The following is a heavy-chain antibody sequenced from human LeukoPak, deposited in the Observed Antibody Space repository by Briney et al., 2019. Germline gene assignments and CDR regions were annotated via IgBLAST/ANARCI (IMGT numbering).Heavy chain of an antibody. V-gene: IGHV4-31*03. CDR2: IYYSGST. CDR3: ARVRYYYDSSGSSGYLDY. D-gene: IGHD3-22*01. CDR1: GGSISSGGYY. Sequence: SETLSLTCTVSGGSISSGGYYWSWIRQHPGKGLEWIGYIYYSGSTYYNPSLKSRVTISVDTSKNQFSLKLSSVTAADTAVYYCARVRYYYDSSGSSGYLDYWGQGTLVTVSS. J-gene: IGHJ4*02.